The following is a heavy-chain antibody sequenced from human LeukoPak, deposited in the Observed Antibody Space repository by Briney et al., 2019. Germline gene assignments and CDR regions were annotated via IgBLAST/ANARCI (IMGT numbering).Heavy chain of an antibody. CDR2: ISSSGSST. CDR1: GFTFRSYA. Sequence: PGGSLSLSCTASGFTFRSYAINWVRQAPGKGLEWISTISSSGSSTYDADSVKGRFTTSRDNSKNTVYLLMSSLRAEDTAVYYCAKDGPASWGYFDYGGQGTPVTVSS. CDR3: AKDGPASWGYFDY. V-gene: IGHV3-23*01. D-gene: IGHD3-16*01. J-gene: IGHJ4*02.